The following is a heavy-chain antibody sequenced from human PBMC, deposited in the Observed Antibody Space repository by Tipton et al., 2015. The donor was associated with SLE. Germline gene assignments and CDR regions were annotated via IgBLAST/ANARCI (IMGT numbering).Heavy chain of an antibody. J-gene: IGHJ6*03. CDR2: VNPSSGNT. D-gene: IGHD3-16*02. Sequence: QLVQSGAEVKKPGASVKVSCKASGYTFSSYDISWVRQATGQGLEWMGWVNPSSGNTGYVQKFQGRVTMTRDTSISTAYMELSSLRSEDTAVYYCAREYDFVWGSYRPYYSMDVWGKGTTVTVSS. CDR1: GYTFSSYD. V-gene: IGHV1-8*01. CDR3: AREYDFVWGSYRPYYSMDV.